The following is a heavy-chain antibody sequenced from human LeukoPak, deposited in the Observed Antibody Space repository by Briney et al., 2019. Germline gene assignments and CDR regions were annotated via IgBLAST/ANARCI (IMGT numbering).Heavy chain of an antibody. J-gene: IGHJ6*03. CDR1: GDSISSSSYY. V-gene: IGHV4-61*05. CDR2: IYYSGST. D-gene: IGHD2-15*01. Sequence: SETLSLTCTVSGDSISSSSYYWGWIRQPPGKGLEWIGYIYYSGSTNYNPSLKSRVTISVDTSKNQFSLKLSSVTAADTAVYYCARANNCSGGSCYSYYYYYMDVWGKGTTVTVSS. CDR3: ARANNCSGGSCYSYYYYYMDV.